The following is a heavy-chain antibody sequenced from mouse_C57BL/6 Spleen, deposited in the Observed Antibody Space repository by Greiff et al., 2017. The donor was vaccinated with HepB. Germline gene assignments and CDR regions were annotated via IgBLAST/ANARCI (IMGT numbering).Heavy chain of an antibody. Sequence: EVQLVESGPGLVKPSQSLSLTCSVTGYSITSGYYWNWIRQFPGNKLEWMGYISYDGSNNYNPSLKNRISVTRYTSKNQFFLKLNSVTAEDTATYYCARHYYGSRGYFDVWGTGTTVTVSS. CDR2: ISYDGSN. D-gene: IGHD1-1*01. J-gene: IGHJ1*03. CDR3: ARHYYGSRGYFDV. CDR1: GYSITSGYY. V-gene: IGHV3-6*01.